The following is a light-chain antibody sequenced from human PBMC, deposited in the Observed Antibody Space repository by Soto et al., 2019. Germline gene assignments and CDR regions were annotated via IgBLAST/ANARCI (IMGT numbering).Light chain of an antibody. Sequence: EIVLTQSPATLYLSPGDRATLSCRASQSVDWYVAWYQQKPGQAPRLLIYDALKRATGTPDRFSGSGSGTDFTLTISSLEPEDFAVYYCQQRYTWPPTFGGGAKVEIK. V-gene: IGKV3-11*01. CDR2: DAL. CDR1: QSVDWY. J-gene: IGKJ4*01. CDR3: QQRYTWPPT.